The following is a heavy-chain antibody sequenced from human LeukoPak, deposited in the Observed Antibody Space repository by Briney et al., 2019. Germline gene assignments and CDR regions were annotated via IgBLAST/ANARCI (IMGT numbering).Heavy chain of an antibody. CDR2: IYQSGST. Sequence: SETLSLTCAVSGYSISSGYYWGWIRQPPRKGLEWIVSIYQSGSTYYNPSLKSRVTISVDTSKNQFSLKLSSVTAADTAVYYCARVDPRITIFGVVRNYYYMDVWGKGTTVTVSS. J-gene: IGHJ6*03. D-gene: IGHD3-3*01. V-gene: IGHV4-38-2*01. CDR1: GYSISSGYY. CDR3: ARVDPRITIFGVVRNYYYMDV.